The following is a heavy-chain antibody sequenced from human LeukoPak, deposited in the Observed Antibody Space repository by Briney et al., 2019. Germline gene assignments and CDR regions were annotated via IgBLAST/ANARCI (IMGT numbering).Heavy chain of an antibody. V-gene: IGHV3-7*04. J-gene: IGHJ4*02. D-gene: IGHD2-2*01. CDR2: IKQDGSEK. Sequence: PGGSLRLSCAASGFTFSSYWMSWVRQAPGKGLEWVANIKQDGSEKYYVDSMKGRFTISRDNAKNSLYLQMNSLRAEDTAVYYCARTDIVVVPAACYWGQGTLVTVSS. CDR3: ARTDIVVVPAACY. CDR1: GFTFSSYW.